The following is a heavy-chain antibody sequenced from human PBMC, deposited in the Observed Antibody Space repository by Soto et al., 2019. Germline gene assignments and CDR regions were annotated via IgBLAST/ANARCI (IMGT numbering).Heavy chain of an antibody. CDR3: ARVKGGIAQFDY. Sequence: QLQLQESGPGLVKPSGTLSLTCAVSGGSISTTNWWSWVRQSPGRGLEWIGEIYHNGNTNYNPPLRSRVTLSMDKSTNQFSLDLTSVTAADTAVYYCARVKGGIAQFDYWGQGALVTVSS. V-gene: IGHV4-4*02. J-gene: IGHJ4*02. CDR2: IYHNGNT. CDR1: GGSISTTNW. D-gene: IGHD6-13*01.